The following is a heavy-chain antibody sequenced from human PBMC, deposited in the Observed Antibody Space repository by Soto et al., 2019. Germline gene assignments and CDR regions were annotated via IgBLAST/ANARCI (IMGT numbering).Heavy chain of an antibody. CDR3: ARGGTQIDY. CDR1: GYTFTNFG. D-gene: IGHD3-16*01. Sequence: QVQLVQSGAEVKKPGASVKVSCKTSGYTFTNFGLSWVRQAPGQGLEWMGWISAYNGNTNYAQNXQXXXNXXTDSSTRTAYMELRSLRSDDTAVYYCARGGTQIDYWGQGTLVTVSS. J-gene: IGHJ4*02. V-gene: IGHV1-18*01. CDR2: ISAYNGNT.